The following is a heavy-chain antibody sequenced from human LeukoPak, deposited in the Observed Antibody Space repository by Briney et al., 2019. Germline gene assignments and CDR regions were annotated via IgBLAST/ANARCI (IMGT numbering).Heavy chain of an antibody. Sequence: PGGSLRLSCAASGFTFSNYWMHWVRQAPGKGLVWVSRINTEGTTTSYADSVEGRFTISRDNAKNTLYLQMNSLRSEDTAMYYCARSQAHSKFDQGGEGTLVTVSS. CDR3: ARSQAHSKFDQ. CDR1: GFTFSNYW. J-gene: IGHJ4*02. V-gene: IGHV3-74*01. CDR2: INTEGTTT.